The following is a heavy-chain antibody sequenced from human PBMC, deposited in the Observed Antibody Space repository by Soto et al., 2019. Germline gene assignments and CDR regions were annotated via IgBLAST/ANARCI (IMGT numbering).Heavy chain of an antibody. V-gene: IGHV1-46*01. CDR3: ARERTADYYYYAMDV. J-gene: IGHJ6*04. CDR2: INPSGGST. Sequence: QVQLVQSGAEVKKPGASVKVSCKASGYTFTSYYMHWVRQAPGQGLEWMGIINPSGGSTSYAQKFQGRVTMTRDTSTSTVYMELSSLRSEDTAVYYCARERTADYYYYAMDVCGSGSTVTVSS. D-gene: IGHD6-19*01. CDR1: GYTFTSYY.